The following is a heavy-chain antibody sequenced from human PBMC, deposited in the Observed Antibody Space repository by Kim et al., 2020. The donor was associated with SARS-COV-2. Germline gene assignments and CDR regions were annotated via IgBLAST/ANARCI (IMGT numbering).Heavy chain of an antibody. CDR2: ST. V-gene: IGHV4-34*01. J-gene: IGHJ3*02. Sequence: STAYGPSPKSRTTISLDRSTIQFSLKLSAVTAADTAVYYCARDQTDAFDIWGQGTMVTVSS. D-gene: IGHD2-2*01. CDR3: ARDQTDAFDI.